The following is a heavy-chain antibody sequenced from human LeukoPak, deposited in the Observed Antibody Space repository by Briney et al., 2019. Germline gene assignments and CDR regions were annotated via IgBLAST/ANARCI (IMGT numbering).Heavy chain of an antibody. V-gene: IGHV3-48*04. CDR2: ISSSSSTI. CDR1: GFTFSSYS. J-gene: IGHJ5*02. Sequence: GGSLRLSCAASGFTFSSYSMNWVSQAPGKGLEWVSYISSSSSTIYYADSVKGRFTISRDNAKNSLYLQMNSLRAEDTAVYYCAREIIVAVAGSENWFDPWGQGTLVTVSS. D-gene: IGHD6-19*01. CDR3: AREIIVAVAGSENWFDP.